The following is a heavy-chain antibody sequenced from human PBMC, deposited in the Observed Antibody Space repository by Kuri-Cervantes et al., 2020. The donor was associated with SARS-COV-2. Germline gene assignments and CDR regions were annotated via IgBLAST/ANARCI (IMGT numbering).Heavy chain of an antibody. J-gene: IGHJ4*02. CDR2: IYSGGST. CDR1: GFTFSSYA. D-gene: IGHD3-9*01. V-gene: IGHV3-66*01. CDR3: AGGYGILTVRSYFDY. Sequence: GESLKISCAASGFTFSSYALSWVRRAPGKGLEWVSVIYSGGSTYYADSVKGRFTISRDNSKNTLYLQMNSLRAEDTAVYYCAGGYGILTVRSYFDYWGQGTLVTVSS.